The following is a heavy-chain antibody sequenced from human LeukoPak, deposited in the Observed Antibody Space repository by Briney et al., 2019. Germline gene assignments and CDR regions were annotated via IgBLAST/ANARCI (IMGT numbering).Heavy chain of an antibody. V-gene: IGHV4-34*01. CDR3: ARGRAGRGAMVRGVTSYFDY. CDR2: INHSGST. CDR1: GGSFSGYY. J-gene: IGHJ4*02. Sequence: KPSETLSLTCAVYGGSFSGYYWSWIRQPPEKGLEWIGEINHSGSTNYNPSLKSRVTISVDTSKNQFSLKLSSVTAADTAVYYCARGRAGRGAMVRGVTSYFDYWGQGTLVTVSS. D-gene: IGHD3-10*01.